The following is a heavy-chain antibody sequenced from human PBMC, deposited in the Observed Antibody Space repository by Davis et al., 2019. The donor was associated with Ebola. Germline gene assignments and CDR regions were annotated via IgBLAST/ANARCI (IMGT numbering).Heavy chain of an antibody. V-gene: IGHV1-18*01. CDR3: AREPRDNRDGYNYLFDY. CDR1: GYTFTSYG. J-gene: IGHJ4*02. D-gene: IGHD5-24*01. CDR2: ISAYNGNT. Sequence: ASVKVSCKASGYTFTSYGISWVRQAPGQGLEWMGWISAYNGNTNYAQKLQGRVTMTTDTSTSTAYMELRSLRSDDTAVYYCAREPRDNRDGYNYLFDYWGQGTLVTVSS.